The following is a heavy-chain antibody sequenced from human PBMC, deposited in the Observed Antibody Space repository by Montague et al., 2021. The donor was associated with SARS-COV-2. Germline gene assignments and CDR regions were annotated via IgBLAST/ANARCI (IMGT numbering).Heavy chain of an antibody. CDR2: THYRSKWTS. D-gene: IGHD4-17*01. CDR3: VRDTGSAQAGFDA. CDR1: GDSVWGNTAA. V-gene: IGHV6-1*01. Sequence: CAISGDSVWGNTAAWNWIRQSPSRGLQWLGRTHYRSKWTSDYATSVEGRISIDPDTSKNQFFLHLRSVTPEDTGVYYCVRDTGSAQAGFDAWGQGTLVTVSS. J-gene: IGHJ4*02.